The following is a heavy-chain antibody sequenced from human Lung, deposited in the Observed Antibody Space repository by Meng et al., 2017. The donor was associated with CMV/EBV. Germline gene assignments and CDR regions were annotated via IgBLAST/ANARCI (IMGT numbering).Heavy chain of an antibody. CDR2: IFGDDKK. J-gene: IGHJ5*02. Sequence: NIVKGSGPSLVNPTQTLTLTCSFSGFSLSTSGVGVGWFRQSPGKALECLAMIFGDDKKRYSPSLESRLTVTKVTSKNQVVLTMANMVPVDTATYYCARAAARPSDWFDPWGQGTLVTVSS. D-gene: IGHD6-6*01. CDR3: ARAAARPSDWFDP. CDR1: GFSLSTSGVG. V-gene: IGHV2-5*02.